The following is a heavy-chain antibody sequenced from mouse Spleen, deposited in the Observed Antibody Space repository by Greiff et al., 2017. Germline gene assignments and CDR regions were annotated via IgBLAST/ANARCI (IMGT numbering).Heavy chain of an antibody. CDR1: GYTFTSYD. V-gene: IGHV1-14*01. D-gene: IGHD6-2*01. Sequence: EVQRVESGPELVKPGASVKMSCKASGYTFTSYDMHWVKQKPGQGLEWIGYINPYNDGTKYNEKFKGKATLTSDKSSSTAYMELSSLTSEDSAVYYCARERESYWYFEVWGAGTTVTVSS. CDR2: INPYNDGT. CDR3: ARERESYWYFEV. J-gene: IGHJ1*01.